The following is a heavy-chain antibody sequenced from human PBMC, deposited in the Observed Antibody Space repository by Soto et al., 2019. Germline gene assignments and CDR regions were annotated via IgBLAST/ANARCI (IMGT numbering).Heavy chain of an antibody. V-gene: IGHV3-30-3*01. J-gene: IGHJ4*02. D-gene: IGHD1-26*01. CDR2: ISYDGNKE. CDR3: ASVGPLGVGSYLSREFDY. Sequence: QVQLVESGGGVVQPGRSLRLSCAASGFTFSSYAMHWVRQAPGKGLEWVAVISYDGNKEYYADSVKGRFTISRDKSNNTVYLQTNNLRAEDTAVYYCASVGPLGVGSYLSREFDYWGRGTLVIVSS. CDR1: GFTFSSYA.